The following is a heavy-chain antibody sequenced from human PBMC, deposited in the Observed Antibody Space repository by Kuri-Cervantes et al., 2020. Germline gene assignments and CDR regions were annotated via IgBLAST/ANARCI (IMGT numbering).Heavy chain of an antibody. CDR3: ARAGWTTNWFDP. Sequence: SETLSLTCTVSGGSISSYYWSWIRQPPGKGLEWIGYIYYSGSTNYNPSLKSRVTISVDTSKNQFSLKLSSVTAADTAVYYCARAGWTTNWFDPWSQGTLVTVSS. V-gene: IGHV4-59*12. CDR2: IYYSGST. J-gene: IGHJ5*02. CDR1: GGSISSYY. D-gene: IGHD4-17*01.